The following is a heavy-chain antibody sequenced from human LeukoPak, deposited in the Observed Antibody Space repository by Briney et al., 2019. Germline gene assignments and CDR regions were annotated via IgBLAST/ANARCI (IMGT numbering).Heavy chain of an antibody. CDR2: IYHSGST. Sequence: SETLSLTFAVSGYSISSGYYWGWIRLSPGKGLEWIGSIYHSGSTYYNPSLKSRVTIVVDTSKNQFSLKLSSVTAADTAVYYCARHMGSSSWYYYYMDVWGKGTTVTVSS. D-gene: IGHD6-13*01. CDR1: GYSISSGYY. CDR3: ARHMGSSSWYYYYMDV. V-gene: IGHV4-38-2*01. J-gene: IGHJ6*03.